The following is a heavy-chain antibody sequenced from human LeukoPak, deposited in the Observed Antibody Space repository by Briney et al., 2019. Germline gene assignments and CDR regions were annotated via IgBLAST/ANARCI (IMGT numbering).Heavy chain of an antibody. CDR1: GGFFSGYY. D-gene: IGHD6-13*01. CDR2: INHSGST. Sequence: NSSETLSLTCAVYGGFFSGYYWSWIRQPPGKGLEWIEEINHSGSTNYNPSLKSRVTISVDTSKNQFSLKLSSVTAADTAVYYCARGGSVAAAGGWFDPWGQGTLVTVSS. V-gene: IGHV4-34*01. CDR3: ARGGSVAAAGGWFDP. J-gene: IGHJ5*02.